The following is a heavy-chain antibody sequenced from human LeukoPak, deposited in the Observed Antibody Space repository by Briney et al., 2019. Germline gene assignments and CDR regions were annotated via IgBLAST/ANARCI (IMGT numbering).Heavy chain of an antibody. CDR3: ARFDPPYYYGSGSYDAY. D-gene: IGHD3-10*01. Sequence: ASVEVSCKASGYTFTDYYIHWVRQAPGQGLEWMGWIYPNTGGIEFAQRFQGRVTMTRDTSISTAYMELSGLRSDDTAVYYCARFDPPYYYGSGSYDAYWGQGTLVTVSS. CDR1: GYTFTDYY. J-gene: IGHJ4*02. CDR2: IYPNTGGI. V-gene: IGHV1-2*02.